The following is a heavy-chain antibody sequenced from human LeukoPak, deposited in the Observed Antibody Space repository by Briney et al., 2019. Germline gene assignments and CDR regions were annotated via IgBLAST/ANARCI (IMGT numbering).Heavy chain of an antibody. Sequence: GGSLRLSCEASGFTFSSYGMHWVRQAPGKGLEWVAVIWYDGSNKYYADSVKGRFTISRDNSKNTLYLQMNSLRAEDTAVYYCARWGTTVTSWGRLVYWGQGTLVTVSS. CDR1: GFTFSSYG. V-gene: IGHV3-33*01. J-gene: IGHJ4*02. CDR2: IWYDGSNK. D-gene: IGHD4-17*01. CDR3: ARWGTTVTSWGRLVY.